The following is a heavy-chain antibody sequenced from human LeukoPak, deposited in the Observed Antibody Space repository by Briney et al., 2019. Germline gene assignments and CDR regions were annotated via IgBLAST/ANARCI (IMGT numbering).Heavy chain of an antibody. J-gene: IGHJ4*02. V-gene: IGHV5-51*01. D-gene: IGHD2-2*01. CDR2: IHPGDSDT. CDR1: GYSFTSYW. Sequence: GESLKISCKGSGYSFTSYWIGWVRQMPGKGLEWMGIIHPGDSDTRYSPSFQGQVTISADKSISTAYLQWSSLKASDTAMYYCARSPSIVVVPAAHRASEFDYWGQGTLVTVSS. CDR3: ARSPSIVVVPAAHRASEFDY.